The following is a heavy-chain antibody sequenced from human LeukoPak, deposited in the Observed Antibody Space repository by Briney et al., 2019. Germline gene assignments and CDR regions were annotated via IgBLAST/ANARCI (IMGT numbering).Heavy chain of an antibody. Sequence: GGSLRLSCAASGFIFSNYAIHWVRQAPGKGLEWVTATSYNGDNQHYADPVEGRFTISRDNSKNTVYLQIDALRTEDSAVYYCVKVYPTLTTSSVLGSWGQGTLVTVSS. CDR2: TSYNGDNQ. D-gene: IGHD4-17*01. V-gene: IGHV3-30*18. CDR3: VKVYPTLTTSSVLGS. CDR1: GFIFSNYA. J-gene: IGHJ4*03.